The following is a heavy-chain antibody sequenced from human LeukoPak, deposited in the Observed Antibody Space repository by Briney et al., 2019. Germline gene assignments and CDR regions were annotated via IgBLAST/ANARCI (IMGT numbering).Heavy chain of an antibody. D-gene: IGHD6-13*01. Sequence: SETLSLTCTVSGGSISSSSYYWGWIRQPPGKGLEWIGSIYYSGSTYYNPSLKSRVTISVDTSKNQFSLKLSSVTAADTAVYYCARGSSSWRGAVAFDIWGQGTMVTVSS. J-gene: IGHJ3*02. CDR2: IYYSGST. V-gene: IGHV4-39*07. CDR1: GGSISSSSYY. CDR3: ARGSSSWRGAVAFDI.